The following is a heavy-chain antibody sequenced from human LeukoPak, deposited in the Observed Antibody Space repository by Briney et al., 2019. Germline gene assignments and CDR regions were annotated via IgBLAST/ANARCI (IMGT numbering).Heavy chain of an antibody. Sequence: GGSLRLSCEASGFTFNTYAIYWVRQAPGKGLEWVSGICGSGGCTYYADSVKGRFTISRDNSKNTLYLQMNSLRAEDTAVYYCARGRDDEFDPWGQGTLVTVSS. CDR3: ARGRDDEFDP. D-gene: IGHD5-24*01. J-gene: IGHJ5*02. CDR1: GFTFNTYA. V-gene: IGHV3-23*01. CDR2: ICGSGGCT.